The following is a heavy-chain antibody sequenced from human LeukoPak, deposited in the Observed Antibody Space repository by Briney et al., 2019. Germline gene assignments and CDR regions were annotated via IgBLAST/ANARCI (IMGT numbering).Heavy chain of an antibody. J-gene: IGHJ4*02. D-gene: IGHD5-12*01. Sequence: PGGSLRLSCAASGFIFSSYGMHWVRQAPGKGLEWVAVISHDGSNKYYADSVKGRFTISRDNSKITLYLQMNSLRVEDTAVYYCASLPQRTIVTTTYYFDYWRQRTLVTVSS. CDR2: ISHDGSNK. CDR1: GFIFSSYG. CDR3: ASLPQRTIVTTTYYFDY. V-gene: IGHV3-30*03.